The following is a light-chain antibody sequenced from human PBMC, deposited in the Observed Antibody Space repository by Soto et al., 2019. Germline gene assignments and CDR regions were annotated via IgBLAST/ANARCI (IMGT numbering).Light chain of an antibody. Sequence: QSVLTQPPSVSGAPGQRVTISCTGTRSNIGAGYDVHWYQQIPGTAPKLLIYRNHDRPSGVPDRFSGSKSGTSASLTITGLQAEDEADYYCQSYDTSLSGARVFGGGTKVTVL. CDR3: QSYDTSLSGARV. J-gene: IGLJ3*02. V-gene: IGLV1-40*01. CDR2: RNH. CDR1: RSNIGAGYD.